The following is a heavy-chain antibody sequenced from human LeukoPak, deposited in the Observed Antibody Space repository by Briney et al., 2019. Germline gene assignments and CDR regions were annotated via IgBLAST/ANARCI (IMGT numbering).Heavy chain of an antibody. J-gene: IGHJ6*02. V-gene: IGHV5-51*01. CDR1: GYRFTSYW. D-gene: IGHD3-3*01. CDR3: ARIRFGMDV. CDR2: INPGDSDT. Sequence: GESLQISCKGSGYRFTSYWIGWGRRMPGKGLEWMGIINPGDSDTRYSPSFQGQVTISADKSITTAYLQWSSLKASDTAMYYCARIRFGMDVWGQGTTVTVSS.